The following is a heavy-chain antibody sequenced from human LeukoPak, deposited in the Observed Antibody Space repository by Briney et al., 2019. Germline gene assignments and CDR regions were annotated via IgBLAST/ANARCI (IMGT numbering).Heavy chain of an antibody. Sequence: PGGSLRLSSAGSGFTFDEHAMHWVRQAPGKGLEWVSGIMWNSATIGYADSVKGRFTVSRDNAKNSLYLQMDSLRTEDTALYYCGKDLKPGGLDVWGQGTTVTVSS. V-gene: IGHV3-9*01. J-gene: IGHJ6*02. CDR2: IMWNSATI. CDR3: GKDLKPGGLDV. D-gene: IGHD7-27*01. CDR1: GFTFDEHA.